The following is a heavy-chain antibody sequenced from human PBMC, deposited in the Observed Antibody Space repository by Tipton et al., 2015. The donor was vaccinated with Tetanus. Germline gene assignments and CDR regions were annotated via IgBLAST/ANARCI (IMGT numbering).Heavy chain of an antibody. J-gene: IGHJ4*02. CDR3: ARDQARGARGWNYFDY. CDR1: GGSISSGGYY. CDR2: IYYSGST. Sequence: LRLSCTVSGGSISSGGYYWSWIRQHPGKGLEWIGDIYYSGSTYYNPSLKSRVTISVDTSKNQFSLKLNSVTAADPAVYFCARDQARGARGWNYFDYWGQGTLVPVSS. D-gene: IGHD6-6*01. V-gene: IGHV4-31*03.